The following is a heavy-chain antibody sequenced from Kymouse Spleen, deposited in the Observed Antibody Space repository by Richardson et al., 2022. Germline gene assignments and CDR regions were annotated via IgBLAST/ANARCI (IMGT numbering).Heavy chain of an antibody. CDR2: IYYSGST. CDR1: GGSISSSSYY. CDR3: ASLQLERRRRDYFDY. D-gene: IGHD1-1*01. J-gene: IGHJ4*02. V-gene: IGHV4-39*01. Sequence: QLQLQESGPGLVKPSETLSLTCTVSGGSISSSSYYWGWIRQPPGKGLEWIGSIYYSGSTYYNPSLKSRVTISVDTSKNQFSLKLSSVTAADTAVYYCASLQLERRRRDYFDYWGQGTLVTVSS.